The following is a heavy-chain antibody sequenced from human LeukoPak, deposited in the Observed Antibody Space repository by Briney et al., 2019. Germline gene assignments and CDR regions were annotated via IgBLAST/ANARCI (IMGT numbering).Heavy chain of an antibody. CDR3: ARASDGDSSFDY. Sequence: GGSLRLSCAASAFTFSSYSMNWVRQAPGKGLEWVSSISSSSSYIYYADSVKGRFTISRDNAKNSLYLQMNSLRAEDTAVYYCARASDGDSSFDYWGQGTLVTVSS. V-gene: IGHV3-21*01. CDR2: ISSSSSYI. J-gene: IGHJ4*02. CDR1: AFTFSSYS. D-gene: IGHD4-17*01.